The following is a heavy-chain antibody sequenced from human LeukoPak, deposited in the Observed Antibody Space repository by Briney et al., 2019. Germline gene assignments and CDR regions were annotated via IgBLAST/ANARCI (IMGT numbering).Heavy chain of an antibody. CDR1: GFTFSGFA. Sequence: GGSLRLSCAASGFTFSGFAMTWVRQAPGKGLEWVSTIGASGGSTYYADSVKGRFTISRDNAKNTLYLQMNSLRAEDTAVYYCARVSSGEQWLAFDYWGQGTLVTVSS. CDR3: ARVSSGEQWLAFDY. J-gene: IGHJ4*02. D-gene: IGHD6-19*01. CDR2: IGASGGST. V-gene: IGHV3-23*01.